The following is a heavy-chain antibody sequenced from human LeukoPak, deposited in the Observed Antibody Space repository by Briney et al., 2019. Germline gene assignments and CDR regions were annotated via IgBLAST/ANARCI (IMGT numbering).Heavy chain of an antibody. CDR3: ESILGYCSGGDCLDY. Sequence: GASVKVSCKASGYTFTGYYMHWVRQAPGQGLEWMGWINPNSGGTNYAQKFQGRVTMTRDTSISTAYMELSRLRSDDTAVYYCESILGYCSGGDCLDYWGQGTLVTVSS. D-gene: IGHD2-15*01. V-gene: IGHV1-2*02. CDR1: GYTFTGYY. J-gene: IGHJ4*02. CDR2: INPNSGGT.